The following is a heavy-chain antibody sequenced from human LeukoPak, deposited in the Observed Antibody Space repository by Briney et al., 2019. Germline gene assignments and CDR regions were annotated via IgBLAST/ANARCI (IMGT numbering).Heavy chain of an antibody. CDR2: IHHDGGT. D-gene: IGHD2-2*01. CDR3: ARDGTVVPAAMDYYGMDV. J-gene: IGHJ6*02. CDR1: GGSFSGYY. V-gene: IGHV4-34*01. Sequence: SETLSLTCAVYGGSFSGYYWSWIRQPPGKGLEWIGQIHHDGGTNYNPSLKSRVTTSVDKSKNQFSLKLSSVTAADTAVYYCARDGTVVPAAMDYYGMDVWGQGTTVTVSS.